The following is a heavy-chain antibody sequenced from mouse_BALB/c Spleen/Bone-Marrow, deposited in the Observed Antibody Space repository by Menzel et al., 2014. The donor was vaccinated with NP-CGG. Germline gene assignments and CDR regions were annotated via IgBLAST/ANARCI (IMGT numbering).Heavy chain of an antibody. J-gene: IGHJ2*01. D-gene: IGHD1-1*01. Sequence: QVHVKQSGPELVKPGASVKISCKASGYAFSSSWMNWVKQRPGQGLEWIGRIYPGDGDTNYNGKFKGKATLTADKSSSTAYMQLSSLTSVDSAVYFCARDYGSSYGGVDYRGQGTTLTVSS. CDR3: ARDYGSSYGGVDY. CDR2: IYPGDGDT. CDR1: GYAFSSSW. V-gene: IGHV1-82*01.